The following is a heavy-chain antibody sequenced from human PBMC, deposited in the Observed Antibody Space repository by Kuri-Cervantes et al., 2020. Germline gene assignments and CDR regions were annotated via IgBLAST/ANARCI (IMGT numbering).Heavy chain of an antibody. V-gene: IGHV1-69*06. Sequence: SVKVSCKASGDTFSGYDINWVRQAPGQGLEWMGGIIPIFGTANYAQKFQGRVTITADKSTSTAYMELSSLRSEDTAVYYCASSRLGYCSDGSCSRHYYYYMDVWGKGTTVTVSS. J-gene: IGHJ6*03. CDR3: ASSRLGYCSDGSCSRHYYYYMDV. CDR1: GDTFSGYD. CDR2: IIPIFGTA. D-gene: IGHD2-15*01.